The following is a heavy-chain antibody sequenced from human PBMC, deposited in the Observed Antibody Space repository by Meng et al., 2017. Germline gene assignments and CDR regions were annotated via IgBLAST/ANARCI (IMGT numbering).Heavy chain of an antibody. CDR1: GYTFAAYW. Sequence: QRHLVKHGPEGKKPGASVKLSCKPSGYTFAAYWIHWLRQAPGQGLEWMGRIDPNNDHTQYAQNFQGRVTMTSDTSISTVYMELNGLRSDDTAVYYCARDEDISAAGKLFGDYWGQGTLVTVSS. CDR3: ARDEDISAAGKLFGDY. V-gene: IGHV1-2*06. J-gene: IGHJ4*02. D-gene: IGHD6-13*01. CDR2: IDPNNDHT.